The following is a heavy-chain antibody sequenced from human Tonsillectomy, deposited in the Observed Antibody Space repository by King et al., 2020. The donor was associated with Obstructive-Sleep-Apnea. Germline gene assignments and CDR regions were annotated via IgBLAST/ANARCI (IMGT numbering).Heavy chain of an antibody. J-gene: IGHJ4*02. Sequence: DVQLVESGGGLVQPGGSLRLSCAASGFTFSSYSMNWVRQAPGKGLEWVSYISSSSSTIYYADSVKGRFTISRDNAKNSLYLQMNSLGAEETAVYYCARVLAFDYWGQGTLVTVSS. CDR2: ISSSSSTI. V-gene: IGHV3-48*04. CDR1: GFTFSSYS. D-gene: IGHD3-3*02. CDR3: ARVLAFDY.